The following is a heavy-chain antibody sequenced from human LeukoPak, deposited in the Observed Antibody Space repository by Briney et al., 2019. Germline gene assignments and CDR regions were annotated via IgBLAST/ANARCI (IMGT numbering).Heavy chain of an antibody. CDR2: INHSGST. Sequence: SETLSLTCAVYGGSFSGYYWSWIRQPPGKGLEWIGEINHSGSTNYNPSLKSRVTISVDTSKNQFSLKLSSVTAADTAVYYCARDRSLVGVSRRVNWFDPWGQGTLVTVSS. V-gene: IGHV4-34*01. CDR3: ARDRSLVGVSRRVNWFDP. J-gene: IGHJ5*02. CDR1: GGSFSGYY. D-gene: IGHD2-15*01.